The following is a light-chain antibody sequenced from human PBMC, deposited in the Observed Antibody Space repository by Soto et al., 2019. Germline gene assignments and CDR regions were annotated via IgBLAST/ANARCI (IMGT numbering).Light chain of an antibody. CDR1: QSVSRN. CDR3: QQYNNWPFS. CDR2: GAS. Sequence: EIVMTQSPATLSVSPGERATLSCRASQSVSRNLAWYQQKPGQAPRLLIFGASTRATGVTDRFSGSGSGTDFTLTISGLQSEDSAVYFCQQYNNWPFSFGQGTRLEIK. J-gene: IGKJ5*01. V-gene: IGKV3-15*01.